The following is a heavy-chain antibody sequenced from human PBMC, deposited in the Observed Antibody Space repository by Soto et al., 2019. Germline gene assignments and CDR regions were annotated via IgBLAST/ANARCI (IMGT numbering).Heavy chain of an antibody. Sequence: SETLCVTCTFSGGSISIGGYYWSWIRQHPGNGVEWIGYIYYSGSTYYNPSLKSRVTISVDTSKNQFSLKLSSVTAADTAVYYCARARSNYYDSSGYTYYFDYWGQGTLVTVSS. J-gene: IGHJ4*02. CDR1: GGSISIGGYY. D-gene: IGHD3-22*01. CDR2: IYYSGST. V-gene: IGHV4-31*03. CDR3: ARARSNYYDSSGYTYYFDY.